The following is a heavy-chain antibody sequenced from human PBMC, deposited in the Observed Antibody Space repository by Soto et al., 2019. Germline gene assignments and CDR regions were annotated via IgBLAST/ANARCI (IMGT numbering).Heavy chain of an antibody. D-gene: IGHD2-2*01. CDR3: ARERSVYCSSNSYHNWFDP. CDR2: IIPIFGTA. Sequence: QVQLVQSGAEVKKPGSSVKVSCKASGGTFSSYAISWVRQAPGQGLEWMGGIIPIFGTANYAQKFQGRVTITADESTSTANMELSSLRSEDTAVDYCARERSVYCSSNSYHNWFDPWGQGTLVTVSS. V-gene: IGHV1-69*01. J-gene: IGHJ5*02. CDR1: GGTFSSYA.